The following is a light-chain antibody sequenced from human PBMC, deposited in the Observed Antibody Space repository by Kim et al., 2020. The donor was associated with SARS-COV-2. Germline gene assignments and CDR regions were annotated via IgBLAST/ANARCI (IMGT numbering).Light chain of an antibody. Sequence: VSPGERFTLSCRASQTVSTYLAWYQQRPGQAPRLLIYGAAIRATGIPARFSGSGSGTDFTLTINSLQSEDFAVYYCQQYTAWPLTFGGGTRVDIK. J-gene: IGKJ4*01. CDR2: GAA. CDR3: QQYTAWPLT. CDR1: QTVSTY. V-gene: IGKV3D-15*01.